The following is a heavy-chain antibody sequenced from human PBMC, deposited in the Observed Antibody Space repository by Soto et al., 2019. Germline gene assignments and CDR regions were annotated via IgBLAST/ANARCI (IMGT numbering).Heavy chain of an antibody. D-gene: IGHD3-22*01. Sequence: SGTLSLTCTVSGGSISSGDYYWSWIRQPPGEGLEWIGYIYYTGSTSYNSSLKSRVIISVDMSKNQFSLNLSSVTAADTAVYYCASGEYDTPFYWGQGTLVTVSS. V-gene: IGHV4-30-4*01. CDR2: IYYTGST. J-gene: IGHJ4*02. CDR1: GGSISSGDYY. CDR3: ASGEYDTPFY.